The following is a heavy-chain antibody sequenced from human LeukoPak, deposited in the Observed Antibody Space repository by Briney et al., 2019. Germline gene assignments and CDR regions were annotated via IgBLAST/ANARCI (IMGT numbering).Heavy chain of an antibody. CDR1: GGSISSSSYD. V-gene: IGHV4-61*02. Sequence: PSETLSLTCNVSGGSISSSSYDWSWIRQPAGKRLEWIGRIYTRGSTNYNPSLKSRVIMSVDTSKNQFSLKLSSVTAADTAVYYCARVSSSWYQDWYFDLWGRGTLVTVSS. CDR2: IYTRGST. J-gene: IGHJ2*01. CDR3: ARVSSSWYQDWYFDL. D-gene: IGHD6-13*01.